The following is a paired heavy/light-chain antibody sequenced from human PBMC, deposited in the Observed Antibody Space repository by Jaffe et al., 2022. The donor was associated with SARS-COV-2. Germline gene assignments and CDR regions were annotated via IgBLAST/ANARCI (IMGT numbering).Light chain of an antibody. CDR3: QVWDSSTVV. Sequence: SYELTQALSVSVALGQTARITCGGNNIETKNVHWYQQKPGQAPVLVIYRDNNRPSGIPERFSGSNSGNTATLTINRAQAGDEADYYCQVWDSSTVVFGGGTKLAVL. CDR2: RDN. J-gene: IGLJ2*01. V-gene: IGLV3-9*01. CDR1: NIETKN.
Heavy chain of an antibody. V-gene: IGHV2-5*02. CDR2: IYWDDNK. Sequence: QITLKESGPTLVKPTQTLTLTCTFSGFSLSTSGVGVGWIRQPPGKALEWLALIYWDDNKRYSPSLKTRLTITKDTSKNQVALTMTNMDPVDTATYYCAQSWWSNTNWFDPWGQGALVTVSS. CDR1: GFSLSTSGVG. D-gene: IGHD2-15*01. J-gene: IGHJ5*02. CDR3: AQSWWSNTNWFDP.